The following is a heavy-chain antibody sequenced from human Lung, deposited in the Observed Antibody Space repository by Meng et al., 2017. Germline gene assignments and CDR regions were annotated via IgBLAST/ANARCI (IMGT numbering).Heavy chain of an antibody. D-gene: IGHD4-11*01. CDR1: VGSSSYYY. CDR2: INHSGST. V-gene: IGHV4-34*01. CDR3: ARGPTTMAHDFDY. Sequence: QLTRGRSGLLKASQTLSLACVGSVGSSSYYYWGWTRQPPGKGLEWSGEINHSGSTNYNPSIGSRATISVDTSQTHLSLKLSSVTAADSAVYYCARGPTTMAHDFDYWGQGTLVTVSS. J-gene: IGHJ4*02.